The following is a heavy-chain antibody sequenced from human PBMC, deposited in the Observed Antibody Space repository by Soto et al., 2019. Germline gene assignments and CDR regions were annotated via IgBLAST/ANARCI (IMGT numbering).Heavy chain of an antibody. CDR3: ARIQLWLRWFDP. Sequence: ETLSLTCAVYGGSFIGYYCILIRHPPGKWLEWIGEINHSGSTNYNPSLKSRVTISVDTSKNQFSLKLSSVTAADTAVYYCARIQLWLRWFDPWGQGTLVTVSS. CDR1: GGSFIGYY. J-gene: IGHJ5*02. CDR2: INHSGST. D-gene: IGHD5-18*01. V-gene: IGHV4-34*01.